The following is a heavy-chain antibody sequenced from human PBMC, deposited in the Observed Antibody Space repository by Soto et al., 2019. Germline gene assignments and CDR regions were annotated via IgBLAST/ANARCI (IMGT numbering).Heavy chain of an antibody. J-gene: IGHJ6*02. V-gene: IGHV3-30*03. CDR3: ATKFSSSEGDGMDV. CDR1: GFTFSSYG. D-gene: IGHD6-13*01. CDR2: ILYDGSNK. Sequence: QVQLVESGGGVVQPGRSLRLSCAASGFTFSSYGMHWVRQAPGKGLVWVAVILYDGSNKYYADSVKGRFTISRDNSKNTLYLQMNSLRAEDTAVYYCATKFSSSEGDGMDVWGQGTTVTVSS.